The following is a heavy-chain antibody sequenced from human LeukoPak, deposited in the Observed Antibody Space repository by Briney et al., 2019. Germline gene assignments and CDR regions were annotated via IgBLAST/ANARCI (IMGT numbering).Heavy chain of an antibody. CDR3: ATPGGGSGSPLFDY. V-gene: IGHV1-69*05. J-gene: IGHJ4*02. CDR2: IIPIFGTA. D-gene: IGHD3-10*01. Sequence: ASVKVSCKASGGTFSSYAISWVRQAPGQGLEWMGGIIPIFGTANYAQKFQGRVTITTDESTSTAYMELSSLRSEDTAVYYCATPGGGSGSPLFDYWGQGTLVTVSS. CDR1: GGTFSSYA.